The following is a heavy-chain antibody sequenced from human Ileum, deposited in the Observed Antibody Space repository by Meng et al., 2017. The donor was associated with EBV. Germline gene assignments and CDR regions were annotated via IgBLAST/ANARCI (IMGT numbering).Heavy chain of an antibody. Sequence: QPRLQESGPGLVKPSETLSLTCTVSGGSISTGNFYWGWIRQSPGKALECIGTIYYRGNTFYNPSLKSRLTISIDTSKNEFSLTLRSVTAADTALYYCASAYDYGDYEAFAYWGPGSLVTVSS. V-gene: IGHV4-39*07. J-gene: IGHJ4*02. CDR2: IYYRGNT. CDR3: ASAYDYGDYEAFAY. D-gene: IGHD4-17*01. CDR1: GGSISTGNFY.